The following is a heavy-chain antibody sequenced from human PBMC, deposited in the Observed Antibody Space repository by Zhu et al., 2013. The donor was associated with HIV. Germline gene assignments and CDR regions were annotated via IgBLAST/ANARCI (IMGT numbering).Heavy chain of an antibody. CDR1: GYSFTGYY. J-gene: IGHJ3*02. CDR3: ARNYYDSSRANMLFDI. V-gene: IGHV1-18*04. CDR2: ISTYYGHA. Sequence: QVQLVQSGAEVKKPGASVKVSCKASGYSFTGYYMHWVRQAPGQGLEWMGWISTYYGHANYAQKLQGRVTMTTDTSTSTAYMELSSLRSEDTAVYYCARNYYDSSRANMLFDIWGQGTMVTVSS. D-gene: IGHD3-22*01.